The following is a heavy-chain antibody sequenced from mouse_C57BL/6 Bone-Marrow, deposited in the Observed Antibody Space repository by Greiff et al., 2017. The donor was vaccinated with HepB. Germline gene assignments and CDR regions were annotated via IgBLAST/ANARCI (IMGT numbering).Heavy chain of an antibody. V-gene: IGHV5-6*01. CDR1: GFTFSSYG. D-gene: IGHD2-4*01. CDR3: ARDRDYDFDD. J-gene: IGHJ2*01. Sequence: EVKLQESGGDLVKPGGSLKLSCAASGFTFSSYGMSWVRQTPDKRLEWVATISSGGSYTYYTDSVKGRFTISRDNAKNTLYLQMSSLKSEDTAMYYCARDRDYDFDDWGQGTTLTVSS. CDR2: ISSGGSYT.